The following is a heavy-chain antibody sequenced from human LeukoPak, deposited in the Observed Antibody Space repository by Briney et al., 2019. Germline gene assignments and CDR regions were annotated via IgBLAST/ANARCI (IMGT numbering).Heavy chain of an antibody. CDR3: AKANTAMSYFDY. J-gene: IGHJ4*02. Sequence: GGSLRLSCAASGFTFRSYAMQWVRQAPGKGLEWVSYITYNSGTIFYADSVKGRFTISRDNAKDSLYLQMDSLRAEDTAVYYCAKANTAMSYFDYWGQGTLVTVSS. CDR2: ITYNSGTI. CDR1: GFTFRSYA. D-gene: IGHD5-18*01. V-gene: IGHV3-48*01.